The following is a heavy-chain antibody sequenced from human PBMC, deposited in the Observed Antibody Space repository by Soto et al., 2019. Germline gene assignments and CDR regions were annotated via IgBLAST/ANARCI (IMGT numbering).Heavy chain of an antibody. V-gene: IGHV3-23*01. CDR2: ITSSGDHT. CDR1: GFTFRNYA. J-gene: IGHJ4*02. CDR3: GRAPASYYIFLTVYSRPAPPDYFAY. D-gene: IGHD3-9*01. Sequence: GGSLRLSCAASGFTFRNYAMTWVRQAPGQGLEYVSSITSSGDHTFYADSVKGRFTISRDNSKNTLYLQMNSLRAEDTAVYYWGRAPASYYIFLTVYSRPAPPDYFAYGGKGPLVPVSP.